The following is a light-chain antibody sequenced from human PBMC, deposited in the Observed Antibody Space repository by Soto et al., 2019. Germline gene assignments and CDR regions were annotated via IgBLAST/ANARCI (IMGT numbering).Light chain of an antibody. CDR1: QSVRSSY. CDR3: HQYGSSPWT. Sequence: EIVLTQSPGTLSLSPGERATLSCRASQSVRSSYLAWYQQKPGQAPRLLIYGASSRATSIPDRFSGSGSGTDFPLHISRLEAVDLAANYRHQYGSSPWTFGQGPKVEIK. V-gene: IGKV3-20*01. J-gene: IGKJ1*01. CDR2: GAS.